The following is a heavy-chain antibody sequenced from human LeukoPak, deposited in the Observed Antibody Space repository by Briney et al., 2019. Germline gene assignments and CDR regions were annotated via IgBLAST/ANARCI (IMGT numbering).Heavy chain of an antibody. D-gene: IGHD6-13*01. J-gene: IGHJ4*02. CDR2: IYYSGST. Sequence: KASENLSLTCTVSGGSISSYYWSWIRQPPGKGLEWIGYIYYSGSTNYNPSLKSRVTISVDTSKNQFSLKLSSVTAADTAVYYCARDLGSSGYILDYWGQGTLVTVSS. CDR3: ARDLGSSGYILDY. V-gene: IGHV4-59*01. CDR1: GGSISSYY.